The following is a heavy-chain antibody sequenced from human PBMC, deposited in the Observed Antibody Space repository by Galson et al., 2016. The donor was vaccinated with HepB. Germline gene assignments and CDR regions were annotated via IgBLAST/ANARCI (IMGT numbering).Heavy chain of an antibody. D-gene: IGHD3-16*01. CDR3: ARSVTSIRLTDFYYTMDV. Sequence: SVKVSCKATGVAFSSYVMTWVRQAPGQGLEWMGGLVPPQNPPTYAQQFQGRVTISADESTRTAYMELRSLRSEDTAVYYCARSVTSIRLTDFYYTMDVWGLGTPVIVSS. CDR2: LVPPQNPP. CDR1: GVAFSSYV. J-gene: IGHJ6*02. V-gene: IGHV1-69*13.